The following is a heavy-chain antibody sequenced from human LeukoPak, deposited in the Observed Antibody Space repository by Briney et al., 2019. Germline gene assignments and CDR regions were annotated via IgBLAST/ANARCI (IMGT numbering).Heavy chain of an antibody. CDR1: GGSISSYY. J-gene: IGHJ4*02. CDR2: IYYSGST. Sequence: SETLSLTCTVSGGSISSYYWSWIRQPPGKGLEWIGCIYYSGSTNYNPSLKSRVTISVDTSKNQFSLKLSSVTAADTAVYYCARGGLRTYFDYWGQGTLVTVSS. CDR3: ARGGLRTYFDY. D-gene: IGHD4-17*01. V-gene: IGHV4-59*01.